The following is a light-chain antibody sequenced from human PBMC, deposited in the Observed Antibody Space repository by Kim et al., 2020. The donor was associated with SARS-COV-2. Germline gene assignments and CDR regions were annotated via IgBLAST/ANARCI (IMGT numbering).Light chain of an antibody. CDR2: GAS. J-gene: IGKJ1*01. CDR1: QSINNF. V-gene: IGKV3-20*01. CDR3: QQYASAPQT. Sequence: PGEKATPSCRATQSINNFLAWYQQKPGQAPRRLIFGASRRATGIQDRFSGSGSGTDFTLTISRLEPEDFALYYCQQYASAPQTFGQGTKVDIK.